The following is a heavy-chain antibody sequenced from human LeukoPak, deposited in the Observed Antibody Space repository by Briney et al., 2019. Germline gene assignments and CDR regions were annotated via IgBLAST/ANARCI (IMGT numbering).Heavy chain of an antibody. CDR3: ARDISRQQLGWFDP. Sequence: KSGGSLRLSCAASGFTFSSYSMNWVRQAPGKGLEWVSSISSSSSYIYYADSVKGRFTISRDNAKNSLYLQMNSLRAEDTAVYYCARDISRQQLGWFDPWGQGTLVTASS. CDR1: GFTFSSYS. D-gene: IGHD6-13*01. V-gene: IGHV3-21*01. CDR2: ISSSSSYI. J-gene: IGHJ5*02.